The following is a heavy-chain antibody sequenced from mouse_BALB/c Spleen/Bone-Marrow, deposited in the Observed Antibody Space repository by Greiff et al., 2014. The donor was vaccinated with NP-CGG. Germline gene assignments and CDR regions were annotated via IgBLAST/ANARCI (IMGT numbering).Heavy chain of an antibody. CDR2: INPSTGYT. Sequence: LQESGAELAKPGASVKMSSKASGYTFTSYWMHWVKQRPGQGLEWIGYINPSTGYTEYNQKFKDKATLTADKSSSTAYMQLSSLTSEDSAVYYCARSRTGTYFDYWGQGTTLTVSS. V-gene: IGHV1-7*01. D-gene: IGHD4-1*01. J-gene: IGHJ2*01. CDR3: ARSRTGTYFDY. CDR1: GYTFTSYW.